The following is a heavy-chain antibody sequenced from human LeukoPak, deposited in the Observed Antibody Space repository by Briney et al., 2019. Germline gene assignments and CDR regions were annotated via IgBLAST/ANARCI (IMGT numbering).Heavy chain of an antibody. V-gene: IGHV1-69*13. J-gene: IGHJ6*02. CDR1: GGTFSSYA. CDR3: ARSANIVVVTAIRYYYGMDV. D-gene: IGHD2-21*02. Sequence: SVKVSCKASGGTFSSYAISWVRQAPGQGLEWMGGIIPIFGTANYAQKFQGRVTITADESTSTAYVELSSLRSEDTAVYYCARSANIVVVTAIRYYYGMDVWGQGTTVTVSS. CDR2: IIPIFGTA.